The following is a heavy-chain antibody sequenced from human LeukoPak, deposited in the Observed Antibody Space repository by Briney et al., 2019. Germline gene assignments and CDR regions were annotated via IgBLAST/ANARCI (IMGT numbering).Heavy chain of an antibody. J-gene: IGHJ2*01. CDR1: GGSISSYY. Sequence: KPSETLSLTRTVPGGSISSYYWSWIRQPPGKGLEWIGYIYYSGSTNYNPSLKSRVTISVDTSKNQFSLKLSSVTAADTAVYYCARYFDLWGRGTLVTVSS. V-gene: IGHV4-59*08. CDR3: ARYFDL. CDR2: IYYSGST.